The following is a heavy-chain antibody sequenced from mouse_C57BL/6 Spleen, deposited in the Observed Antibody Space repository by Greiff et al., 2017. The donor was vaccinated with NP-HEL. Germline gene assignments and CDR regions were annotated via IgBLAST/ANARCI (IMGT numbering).Heavy chain of an antibody. CDR3: AREDYGSSLDY. CDR2: IYPGSGNT. CDR1: GYTFTDYY. Sequence: QVQLQQSGAELVRPGASVKLSCKASGYTFTDYYINWVKQRPGQGLEWIARIYPGSGNTYYNEKFKGKATLTAEKSSSTAYMQLSSLTSEDSAVYFCAREDYGSSLDYWGQGTTLIVSS. V-gene: IGHV1-76*01. D-gene: IGHD1-1*01. J-gene: IGHJ2*01.